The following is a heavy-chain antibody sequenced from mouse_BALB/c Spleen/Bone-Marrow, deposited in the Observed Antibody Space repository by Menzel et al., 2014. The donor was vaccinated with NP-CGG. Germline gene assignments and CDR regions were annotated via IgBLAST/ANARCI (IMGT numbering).Heavy chain of an antibody. CDR2: ISCYNGAT. CDR3: AKEDVFTAESYY. CDR1: GYSFTGYY. V-gene: IGHV1S34*01. D-gene: IGHD1-1*01. Sequence: LVKTGASVKISCKASGYSFTGYYMHWVKQSHGKSLEWIGYISCYNGATSYNQKFKGKATFTVDTSSSADSTHCTRLTSEDSAVYFCAKEDVFTAESYYSGQGTTLSLSP. J-gene: IGHJ2*01.